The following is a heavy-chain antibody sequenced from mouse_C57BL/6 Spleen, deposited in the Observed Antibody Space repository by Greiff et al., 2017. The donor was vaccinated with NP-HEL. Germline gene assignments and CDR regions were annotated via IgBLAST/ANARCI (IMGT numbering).Heavy chain of an antibody. V-gene: IGHV1-82*01. CDR2: IYPGDGDT. Sequence: VQLQQSGPELVKPGASVKISCKASGYAFSSSWMNWVKQRPGKGLEWIGRIYPGDGDTNYNGKFKGKATLTADKSSSTAYMQLSSLTSEDSAVYFCVYGYYAMDYWGQGTSVTVSS. J-gene: IGHJ4*01. D-gene: IGHD2-10*02. CDR3: VYGYYAMDY. CDR1: GYAFSSSW.